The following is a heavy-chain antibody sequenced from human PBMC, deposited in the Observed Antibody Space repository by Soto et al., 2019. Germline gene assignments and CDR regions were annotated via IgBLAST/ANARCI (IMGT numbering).Heavy chain of an antibody. D-gene: IGHD2-2*01. CDR2: MNPNSGNT. CDR3: ATIGYCSSTSCYWWGDAFDI. J-gene: IGHJ3*02. Sequence: ASVKVSCKASGYTFTSYDINWVLQATGQGLEWMGWMNPNSGNTGYAQKFQGRVTMTRNTSISTAYMELSSLRSEDTAVYYCATIGYCSSTSCYWWGDAFDIWGQGTMVTVSS. V-gene: IGHV1-8*01. CDR1: GYTFTSYD.